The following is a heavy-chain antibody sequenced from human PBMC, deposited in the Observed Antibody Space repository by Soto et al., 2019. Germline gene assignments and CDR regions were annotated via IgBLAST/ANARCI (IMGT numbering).Heavy chain of an antibody. D-gene: IGHD2-15*01. Sequence: PSETLSLTCPVSGCSVSSRSYFWGWIRQPPGKGLEWIGTIYYNGSTYYNPSLKSRVTLSVDTSKNQFSLKLTSVTASDTGLYYCARQRVVPATPTNWFDPWGQGTLVTVSS. V-gene: IGHV4-39*01. CDR1: GCSVSSRSYF. J-gene: IGHJ5*02. CDR2: IYYNGST. CDR3: ARQRVVPATPTNWFDP.